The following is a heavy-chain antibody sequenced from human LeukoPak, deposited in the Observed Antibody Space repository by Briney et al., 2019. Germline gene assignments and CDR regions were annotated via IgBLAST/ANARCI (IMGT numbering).Heavy chain of an antibody. V-gene: IGHV4-39*01. CDR2: IYYSGST. Sequence: SETLSLTCTVSGGSISSRSYYWGWIRQPPGKGLEWIGSIYYSGSTYYNPSLKSRVTISVDTSKNQFSLKLSSVTAADTAVYYCARFLAVAGTYFDYWGQGTLVTVSS. CDR1: GGSISSRSYY. CDR3: ARFLAVAGTYFDY. J-gene: IGHJ4*02. D-gene: IGHD6-19*01.